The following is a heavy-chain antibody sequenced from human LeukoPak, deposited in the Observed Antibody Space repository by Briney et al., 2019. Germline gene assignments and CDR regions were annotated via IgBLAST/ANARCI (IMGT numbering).Heavy chain of an antibody. V-gene: IGHV1-69*13. D-gene: IGHD5-18*01. J-gene: IGHJ4*02. Sequence: GASVKVSCKASGGTFSSYAISWVRQAPGQGLEWMGGIIPIFGTANYAQKFQGRVTITADESTSTAYTELSSLRSEDTAVYYCARGGYSYGSSFDYWGQGTLVTVSS. CDR1: GGTFSSYA. CDR3: ARGGYSYGSSFDY. CDR2: IIPIFGTA.